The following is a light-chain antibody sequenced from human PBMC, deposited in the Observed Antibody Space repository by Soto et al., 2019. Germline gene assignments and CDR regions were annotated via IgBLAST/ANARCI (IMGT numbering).Light chain of an antibody. CDR2: DAS. V-gene: IGKV3-11*01. Sequence: EIVLTQSPATLSLSPGERATLSCRASQSVSSYLAWYQQKPGQAPRLLIYDASSRATGIPDRFSGSGSGTDFTLTISRLEPEDFAVYYCQQRSNWPITFGQGTRLEIK. CDR3: QQRSNWPIT. CDR1: QSVSSY. J-gene: IGKJ5*01.